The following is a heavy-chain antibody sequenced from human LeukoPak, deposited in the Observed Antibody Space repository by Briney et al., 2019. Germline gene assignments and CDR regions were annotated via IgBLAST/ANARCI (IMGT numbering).Heavy chain of an antibody. Sequence: SETLSLTCTVSGGSISSYYWSWIRQPAGKGLEWIGRIYTSGSTNYNPSLKSRVTISVDTSKNQFSLKLSSVTAADTAVYYCARVRCSGGSCYLFDYWGQGTLVTVSS. J-gene: IGHJ4*02. CDR2: IYTSGST. D-gene: IGHD2-15*01. V-gene: IGHV4-4*07. CDR3: ARVRCSGGSCYLFDY. CDR1: GGSISSYY.